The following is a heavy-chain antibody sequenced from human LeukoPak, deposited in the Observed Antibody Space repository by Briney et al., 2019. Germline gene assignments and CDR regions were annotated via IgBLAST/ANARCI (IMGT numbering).Heavy chain of an antibody. D-gene: IGHD3-10*01. CDR1: GFTFSSYA. CDR3: AREKYFTMGRGVTSFWFDP. V-gene: IGHV3-23*01. Sequence: GGSLRLSCAASGFTFSSYAMSWVRQAPGKGLEWVSAISGSGGSTYNADSVKGRFTISRDNSKNTLYLQMNSLRAEDTAVYYCAREKYFTMGRGVTSFWFDPWGQGTLVTVSS. CDR2: ISGSGGST. J-gene: IGHJ5*02.